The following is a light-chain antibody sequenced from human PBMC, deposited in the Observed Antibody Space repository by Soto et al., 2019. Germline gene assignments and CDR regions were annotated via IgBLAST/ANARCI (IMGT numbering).Light chain of an antibody. V-gene: IGLV2-23*02. J-gene: IGLJ1*01. Sequence: QSVLNQPASVSGSPGQSITISCTGTSSYVGSYNLVSWYQQHPGKAPKLMIYEVSKRPSGVSNRFSGSKSGNTASLTISGLQAEDEADYYCCSYAGSSTYVFGTGTRSPS. CDR1: SSYVGSYNL. CDR2: EVS. CDR3: CSYAGSSTYV.